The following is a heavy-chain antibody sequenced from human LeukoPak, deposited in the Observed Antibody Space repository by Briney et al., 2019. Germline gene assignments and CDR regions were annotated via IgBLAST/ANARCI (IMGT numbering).Heavy chain of an antibody. CDR1: GFTFSMYS. D-gene: IGHD1-26*01. CDR3: ARDLSGSYPFDY. J-gene: IGHJ4*02. CDR2: ISGFSSTI. Sequence: GGSQRLSCAASGFTFSMYSMNWVRQAPGKGLEWVSHISGFSSTIHYNDSVKGRFTISRDNAKNSLYLQMNSLREEDTAVYYCARDLSGSYPFDYWGQGTLVTVPS. V-gene: IGHV3-48*02.